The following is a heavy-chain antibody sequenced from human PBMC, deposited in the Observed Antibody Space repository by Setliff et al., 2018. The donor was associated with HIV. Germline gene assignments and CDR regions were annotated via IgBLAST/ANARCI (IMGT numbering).Heavy chain of an antibody. CDR2: IIPLLGTS. Sequence: SVKVSCKASGGTFSTNAVSWLRQAPGQRIQWVGRIIPLLGTSNYAQDFQGRVTITADKSTSTAYMELSSLRSEDTAVYYCASDEVYYDTSGGGMDVWGQGTMVTVSS. J-gene: IGHJ6*02. V-gene: IGHV1-69*06. CDR3: ASDEVYYDTSGGGMDV. D-gene: IGHD3-22*01. CDR1: GGTFSTNA.